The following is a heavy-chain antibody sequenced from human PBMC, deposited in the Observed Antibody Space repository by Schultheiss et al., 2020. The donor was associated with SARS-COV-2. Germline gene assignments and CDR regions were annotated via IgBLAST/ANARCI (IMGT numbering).Heavy chain of an antibody. CDR3: ARGSYGDAYR. J-gene: IGHJ5*02. D-gene: IGHD4-17*01. CDR1: GYTFTSYG. CDR2: INPNSGGT. Sequence: ASVKVSCKASGYTFTSYGISWVRQAPGQGLEWMGWINPNSGGTYFAKKFQGWVTMTRDTSISTAYMELSSLRSEDTAVYYCARGSYGDAYRWGQGTLVTVSS. V-gene: IGHV1-2*04.